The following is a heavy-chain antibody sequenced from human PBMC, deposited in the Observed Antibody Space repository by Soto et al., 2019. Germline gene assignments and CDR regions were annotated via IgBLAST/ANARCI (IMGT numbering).Heavy chain of an antibody. CDR1: GGTFSSYA. CDR3: ARGPSLERRHSFDY. V-gene: IGHV1-69*12. D-gene: IGHD1-1*01. Sequence: QVQLVQSGAEVKKPGSSVKVSCKASGGTFSSYAISWVRQAPGQGLEWMGGIIPIFGTANYAQKFQGRVTSTADESTSTADMELSSLGSEDTAVYYGARGPSLERRHSFDYWGQGTLVTVSS. CDR2: IIPIFGTA. J-gene: IGHJ4*02.